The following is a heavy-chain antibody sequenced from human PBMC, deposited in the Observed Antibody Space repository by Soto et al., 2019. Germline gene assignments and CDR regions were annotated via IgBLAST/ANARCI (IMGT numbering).Heavy chain of an antibody. V-gene: IGHV1-2*02. J-gene: IGHJ4*02. CDR2: ISPRSGGT. CDR3: ARPPGYISDWYYFDL. Sequence: ASVKVSCKASGYTFIDYYMHWVRQAPGQGFGWMGRISPRSGGTNYAQKFQGKVTMTWDTSLNTAYMELSSLISEDTAVYYCARPPGYISDWYYFDLWGQGTLVTVSS. D-gene: IGHD3-9*01. CDR1: GYTFIDYY.